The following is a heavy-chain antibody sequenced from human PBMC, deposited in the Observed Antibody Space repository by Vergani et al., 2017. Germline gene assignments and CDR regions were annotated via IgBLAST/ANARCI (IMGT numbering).Heavy chain of an antibody. CDR1: GFSFGDYA. CDR3: AKDYYLGLGELSSPMDV. Sequence: EVQLVESGGGLVPPGRSLRLSCAASGFSFGDYAMTWVRQAPGKGLEWVSSISSSSSYIYYADSVKGRFTISRDNAKNSLYLQMNSLRAEDTAVYYCAKDYYLGLGELSSPMDVWGKXP. D-gene: IGHD3-16*02. V-gene: IGHV3-21*02. J-gene: IGHJ6*03. CDR2: ISSSSSYI.